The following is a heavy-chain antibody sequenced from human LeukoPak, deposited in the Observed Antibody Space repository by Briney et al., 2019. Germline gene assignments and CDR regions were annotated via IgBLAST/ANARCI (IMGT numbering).Heavy chain of an antibody. CDR2: IRYHGSDK. CDR3: AKSPSSWKFDD. V-gene: IGHV3-30*02. Sequence: GGSLRLSCAASGFTFSSCGMYWVRQAPGKGLEWVAFIRYHGSDKYYADSVKGRFTISRDNSENMVYLQMNSLRAEDTAVYYCAKSPSSWKFDDWGQGTLVTVSS. J-gene: IGHJ4*02. CDR1: GFTFSSCG. D-gene: IGHD6-13*01.